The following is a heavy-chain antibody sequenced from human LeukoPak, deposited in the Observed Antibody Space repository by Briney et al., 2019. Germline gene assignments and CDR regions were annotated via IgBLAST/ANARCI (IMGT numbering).Heavy chain of an antibody. Sequence: SETLSLTCAVSGGSISSGGYSWSWIRQPPGKGLEWIGEINHSGSTNYNPSLKSRVTISVDTSKNQFSLKLSSVTAADTAVYYCARREPRMVRGASGAFDIWGQGTMVTVSS. CDR2: INHSGST. D-gene: IGHD3-10*01. J-gene: IGHJ3*02. V-gene: IGHV4-34*01. CDR1: GGSISSGGYS. CDR3: ARREPRMVRGASGAFDI.